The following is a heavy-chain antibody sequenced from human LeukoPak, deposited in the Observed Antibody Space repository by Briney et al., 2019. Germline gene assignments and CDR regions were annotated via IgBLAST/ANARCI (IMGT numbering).Heavy chain of an antibody. D-gene: IGHD6-13*01. CDR2: IYTSGST. Sequence: PSETLSLTCTVSGCSISSYYWSWIRQPAGKGLEWIGRIYTSGSTNYNPSLKSRVTMSVDTSKNQFSLKLSSVTAADTAVYYCARERVVAAAGYNWFDPWGQGTLVTVSS. J-gene: IGHJ5*02. CDR1: GCSISSYY. CDR3: ARERVVAAAGYNWFDP. V-gene: IGHV4-4*07.